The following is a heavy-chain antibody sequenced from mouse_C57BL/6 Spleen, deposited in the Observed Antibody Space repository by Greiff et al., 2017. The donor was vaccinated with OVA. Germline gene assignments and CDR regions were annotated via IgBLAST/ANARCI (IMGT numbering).Heavy chain of an antibody. Sequence: EVKLMESGPELVKPGASVKISCKASGYSFTDYNMNWVKQSNGKSLEWIGVINPNYGTTSYNQKFKGKATLTVDQSSSTAYMQLNSLTSEDSAVYYCARLITTPHYFDYWGQGTTLTVSS. J-gene: IGHJ2*01. CDR3: ARLITTPHYFDY. CDR2: INPNYGTT. CDR1: GYSFTDYN. V-gene: IGHV1-39*01. D-gene: IGHD2-4*01.